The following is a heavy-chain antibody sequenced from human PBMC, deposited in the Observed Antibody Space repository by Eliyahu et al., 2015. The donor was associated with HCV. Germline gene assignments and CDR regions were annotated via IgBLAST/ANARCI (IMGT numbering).Heavy chain of an antibody. V-gene: IGHV3-53*01. D-gene: IGHD1-26*01. CDR2: IYTGGTT. CDR1: GFTVSSKY. J-gene: IGHJ3*02. CDR3: ARQYSGSYGDSFDI. Sequence: EVQLVESGGGLIQPGGSLRLSCAASGFTVSSKYMTWVRQAPGKGLEWVSIIYTGGTTRYSDSVKGRFTISRDNPENTLYLQMNSLRAEDTAVYYCARQYSGSYGDSFDIWGQGTMVTVSS.